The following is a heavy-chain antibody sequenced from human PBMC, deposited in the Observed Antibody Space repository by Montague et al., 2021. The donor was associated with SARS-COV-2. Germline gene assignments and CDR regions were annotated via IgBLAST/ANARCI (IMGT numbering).Heavy chain of an antibody. CDR3: ARLNFHITIFGVVSSRVFDY. CDR2: IYYSGST. J-gene: IGHJ4*02. CDR1: GGSISSSSNY. Sequence: SETLSLTCTVSGGSISSSSNYWGWIRQPPGKGLEWFGNIYYSGSTYYNPSLKSRVTISVDTSKNQFSLKLSSVTAADTAVYYCARLNFHITIFGVVSSRVFDYWGQGTLVTVSS. V-gene: IGHV4-39*01. D-gene: IGHD3-3*01.